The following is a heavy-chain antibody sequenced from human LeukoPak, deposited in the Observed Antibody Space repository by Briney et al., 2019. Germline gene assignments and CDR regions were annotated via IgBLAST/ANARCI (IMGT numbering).Heavy chain of an antibody. D-gene: IGHD6-19*01. CDR1: GGTFSSYA. V-gene: IGHV1-69*04. J-gene: IGHJ4*02. Sequence: SVKVSCKASGGTFSSYAISWVRQAPGQGLEWMGRIIPILGIANYAQMFQGRVTITADKSTSTAYMELSSLRSEDTAVYYCARDSARAGTDFDYWGQGTLVTVSS. CDR3: ARDSARAGTDFDY. CDR2: IIPILGIA.